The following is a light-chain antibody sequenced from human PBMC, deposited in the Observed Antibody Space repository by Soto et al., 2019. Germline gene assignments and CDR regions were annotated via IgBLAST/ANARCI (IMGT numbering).Light chain of an antibody. CDR3: QQYNNWPPIT. Sequence: EIVMTQSPATLSVSPGERATLSCRASQSVSSNLAWYQQKPGQAPRLLIYGASTRATGSPARFSGSGSGTDFTLTISSLHSEDFALYYCQQYNNWPPITFGPGTKVDIK. V-gene: IGKV3-15*01. J-gene: IGKJ3*01. CDR2: GAS. CDR1: QSVSSN.